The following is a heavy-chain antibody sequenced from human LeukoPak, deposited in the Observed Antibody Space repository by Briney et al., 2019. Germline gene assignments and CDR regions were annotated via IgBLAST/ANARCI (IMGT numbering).Heavy chain of an antibody. CDR2: ISYDGSNK. CDR3: ASPTDDSSGYEGYFQH. Sequence: GRSLRLSCAASGFTFSSYAMHWVRQAPGKGLEWVAVISYDGSNKYYADSVKGRFTISRDNSKNTLYLQMNSLRAEDTAVYYCASPTDDSSGYEGYFQHWGQGTLVTVSS. CDR1: GFTFSSYA. V-gene: IGHV3-30-3*01. D-gene: IGHD3-22*01. J-gene: IGHJ1*01.